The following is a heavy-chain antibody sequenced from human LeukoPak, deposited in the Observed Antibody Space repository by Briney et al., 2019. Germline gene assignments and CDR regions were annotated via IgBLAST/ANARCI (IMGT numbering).Heavy chain of an antibody. V-gene: IGHV3-23*01. CDR2: ISGSGGST. Sequence: GGSLRLSCAASGFTCSSYAMSWVRQAPGKGLEWVSAISGSGGSTYYADSVKGRFTISRDNSKNTLYLQMNSLRAEDTAVYYCAKDIVVVPAAPGCLDYWGQGTLVTVSS. D-gene: IGHD2-2*01. CDR1: GFTCSSYA. CDR3: AKDIVVVPAAPGCLDY. J-gene: IGHJ4*02.